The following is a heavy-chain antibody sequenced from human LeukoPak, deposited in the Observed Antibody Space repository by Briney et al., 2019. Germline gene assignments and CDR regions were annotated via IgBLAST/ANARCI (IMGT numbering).Heavy chain of an antibody. D-gene: IGHD6-19*01. CDR1: GGAISVYY. CDR2: IYYTGST. CDR3: ARWGSIAVARFDY. J-gene: IGHJ4*02. V-gene: IGHV4-59*01. Sequence: PSETLSLTCTVSGGAISVYYGGWIRHPPGRGRGGIGYIYYTGSTNYNPSLTSRVNISVDTSKNQFSLNLTSVTAADTAVYYCARWGSIAVARFDYWGQGTLVTVSS.